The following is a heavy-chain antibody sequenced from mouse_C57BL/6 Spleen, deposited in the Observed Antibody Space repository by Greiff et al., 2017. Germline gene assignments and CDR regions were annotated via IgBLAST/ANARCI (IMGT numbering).Heavy chain of an antibody. CDR3: ARGGVTTVVANPYFDY. D-gene: IGHD1-1*01. CDR2: INPNNGGT. J-gene: IGHJ2*01. V-gene: IGHV1-18*01. CDR1: GYTFTDYN. Sequence: EVQLVESGPELVKPGASVKIPCKASGYTFTDYNMDWVKQSHGKSLEWIGDINPNNGGTIYNQKFKGKATLTVDKSSSTAYMELRSLTSEDTAVYYCARGGVTTVVANPYFDYWGQGTTLTVSS.